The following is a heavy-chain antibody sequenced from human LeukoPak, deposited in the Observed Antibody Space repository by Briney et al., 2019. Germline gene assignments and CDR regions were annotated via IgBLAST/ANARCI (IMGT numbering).Heavy chain of an antibody. CDR1: GSSISSYY. V-gene: IGHV4-59*01. Sequence: PSETLSLTCTVSGSSISSYYWTWIRQPPGKGLEWIGYVSYSGTTKYNPSLKSRVTMSVDMSKNRLSLRLTSVTAADTAVYYCARSGYSSDSAVYWNFDLWGRGTLVTVSS. D-gene: IGHD5-18*01. CDR3: ARSGYSSDSAVYWNFDL. CDR2: VSYSGTT. J-gene: IGHJ2*01.